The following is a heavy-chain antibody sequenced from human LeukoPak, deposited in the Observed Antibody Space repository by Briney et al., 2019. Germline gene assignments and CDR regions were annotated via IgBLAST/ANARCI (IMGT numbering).Heavy chain of an antibody. V-gene: IGHV1-69*04. CDR3: SSLWFGARIIPNYYSYAMPV. Sequence: SVKVSCKASRGTFSRYAISWVRQAPGQGLEWMGRIIPILGIANYGQKFQGRVTITADKSTSTAYMKLSSLRIEDTAVYDCSSLWFGARIIPNYYSYAMPVWGQASTVTVSS. J-gene: IGHJ6*02. CDR1: RGTFSRYA. D-gene: IGHD3-10*01. CDR2: IIPILGIA.